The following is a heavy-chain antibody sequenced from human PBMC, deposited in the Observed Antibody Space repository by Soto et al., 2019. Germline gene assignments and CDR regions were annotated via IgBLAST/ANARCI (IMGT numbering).Heavy chain of an antibody. J-gene: IGHJ4*02. D-gene: IGHD3-22*01. CDR3: ARERDTMIVVVITYFDY. CDR2: ISYDGSNK. V-gene: IGHV3-30-3*01. CDR1: GFTFSSYA. Sequence: GSLRLSCAASGFTFSSYAMHWVRQAPGKGLEWVAVISYDGSNKYYADSVKGRFTISRDNSKNTLYLQMNSLRAEDTAVYYCARERDTMIVVVITYFDYWGQGTLVTSPQ.